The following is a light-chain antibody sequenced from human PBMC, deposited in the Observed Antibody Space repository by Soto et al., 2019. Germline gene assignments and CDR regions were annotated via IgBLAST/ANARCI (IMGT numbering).Light chain of an antibody. V-gene: IGKV2-30*02. CDR1: QSLVHSDGNTY. Sequence: DVVMTQSPLSLPVTLGQAASISCRSGQSLVHSDGNTYLSWFQQRPGQSPRRLIYKVSNRDSGVPDRFSGSGADTDFTLKISRVEAEDVGVYYCMQGSHWPPITFGQGTRLRL. J-gene: IGKJ5*01. CDR2: KVS. CDR3: MQGSHWPPIT.